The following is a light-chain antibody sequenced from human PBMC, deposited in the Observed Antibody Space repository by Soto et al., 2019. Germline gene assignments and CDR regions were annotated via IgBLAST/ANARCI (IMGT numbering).Light chain of an antibody. CDR1: QSVSSY. V-gene: IGKV3-11*01. CDR3: QQRTNWT. Sequence: EIVLTQSPATLSLSPGERATLSCRASQSVSSYLAWYQQKPGQAPRLLIYDASNRATGIPARFSGSGSGTDFTITIRSLESEDFAVYYCQQRTNWTFGGGTKVEIK. CDR2: DAS. J-gene: IGKJ4*01.